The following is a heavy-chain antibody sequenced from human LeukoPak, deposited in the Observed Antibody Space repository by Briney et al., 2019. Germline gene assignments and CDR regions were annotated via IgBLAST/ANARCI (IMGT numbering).Heavy chain of an antibody. V-gene: IGHV4-59*01. CDR2: IYYSGST. Sequence: PSETLSLTSSVSGGSISSYYWSWIRQLPGKGLEWIGYIYYSGSTNYNPSLKSRVTISVDTSKNQFSLKLSSVTAGDTAVYYCARDVTGNDAFDIWGQGTMVTVSS. CDR3: ARDVTGNDAFDI. D-gene: IGHD1-20*01. CDR1: GGSISSYY. J-gene: IGHJ3*02.